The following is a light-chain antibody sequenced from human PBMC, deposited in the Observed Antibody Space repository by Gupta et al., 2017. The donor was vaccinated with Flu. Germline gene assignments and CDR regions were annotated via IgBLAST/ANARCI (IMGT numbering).Light chain of an antibody. V-gene: IGKV1-5*03. CDR2: KAS. J-gene: IGKJ1*01. Sequence: PSTLSASVGDRVTITCRASQSIGDYLAWYKQKPGKVPKLLIYKASTLQSGVPSRFSGSGSGAEFTLTIDSLQPDDFATYYCQQYNSFSETFGQGTKVEIK. CDR1: QSIGDY. CDR3: QQYNSFSET.